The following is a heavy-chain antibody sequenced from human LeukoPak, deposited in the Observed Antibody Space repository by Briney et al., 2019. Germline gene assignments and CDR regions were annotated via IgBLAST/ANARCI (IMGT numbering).Heavy chain of an antibody. D-gene: IGHD5-18*01. CDR3: ARPTAMVTAYFDY. V-gene: IGHV3-30-3*01. Sequence: GRSLRLSCAASGFTFSSYAMHWVRQAPGKGREGVAVISYDGSNKYYADSVKGRFTISRDNSKNTLYLQMNSLRAEDTAVYYCARPTAMVTAYFDYWGQGTLVTVSS. J-gene: IGHJ4*02. CDR1: GFTFSSYA. CDR2: ISYDGSNK.